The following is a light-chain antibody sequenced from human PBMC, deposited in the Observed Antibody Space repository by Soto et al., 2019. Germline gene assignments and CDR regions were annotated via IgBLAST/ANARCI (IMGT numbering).Light chain of an antibody. CDR2: DAT. CDR1: QDISNY. CDR3: QQYDDFPRT. V-gene: IGKV1-33*01. Sequence: DIQMTQSPSSLSVSVGDSVTITFQASQDISNYLNWYQHKPGKAPKLLIYDATNLERGVPSRFSGSGAGTKFIFTISGLQSEDIATYYCQQYDDFPRTFGPGTKVDIK. J-gene: IGKJ3*01.